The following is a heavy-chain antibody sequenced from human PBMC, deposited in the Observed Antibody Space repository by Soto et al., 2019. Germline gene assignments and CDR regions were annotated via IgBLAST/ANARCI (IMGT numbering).Heavy chain of an antibody. V-gene: IGHV4-59*08. Sequence: XXTLSLSPSVASDSLNSYSPASIRQPPGKGLEWIGYIYYSGSTNSNPSLKSRVTISVDTSKKQFSLRLSYVTAADTAVYYCARGPTYGDLDSWGQGTLVTVSS. CDR1: SDSLNSYS. CDR3: ARGPTYGDLDS. J-gene: IGHJ4*02. D-gene: IGHD4-17*01. CDR2: IYYSGST.